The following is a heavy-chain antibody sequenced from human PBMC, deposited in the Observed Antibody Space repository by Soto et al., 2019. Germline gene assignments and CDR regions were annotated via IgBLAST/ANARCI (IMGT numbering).Heavy chain of an antibody. CDR3: ARHSTSAPKDY. Sequence: LKISCKGSGYSFTTYWIAWVRQMPGKGLEWVGIIYPGDSDTRYSPSFEGHVTISVDKSISTAFLQWNSLKASDNAIYYCARHSTSAPKDYWGQGTLVTVSS. D-gene: IGHD3-10*01. CDR2: IYPGDSDT. V-gene: IGHV5-51*01. CDR1: GYSFTTYW. J-gene: IGHJ4*01.